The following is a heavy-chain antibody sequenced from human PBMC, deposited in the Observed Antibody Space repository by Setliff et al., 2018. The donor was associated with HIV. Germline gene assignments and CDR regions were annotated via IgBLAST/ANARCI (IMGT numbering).Heavy chain of an antibody. CDR2: INPSGGGT. Sequence: SVKVSCKASGYTFISYYMHWVRQAPGQGLEWMGIINPSGGGTNYAQNFQGRVTMTRDRSTSTVYMELRSLRSDDTAVYYCARACLVRGVIITNYGMDVWGQGTTVTVSS. D-gene: IGHD3-10*01. V-gene: IGHV1-46*01. J-gene: IGHJ6*02. CDR1: GYTFISYY. CDR3: ARACLVRGVIITNYGMDV.